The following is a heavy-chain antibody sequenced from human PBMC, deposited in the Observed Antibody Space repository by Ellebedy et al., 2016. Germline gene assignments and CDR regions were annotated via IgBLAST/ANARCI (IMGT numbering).Heavy chain of an antibody. CDR3: ARAPAPGASSHYYFYYLDV. J-gene: IGHJ6*03. CDR2: ID. CDR1: GGSISSSSFY. V-gene: IGHV4-61*03. Sequence: SETLSLXXTVSGGSISSSSFYWSWIRQHPEKGLEWIGYIDKYNPSLNGRVTIFLDTSENSFSLKLSSVTAADTAVYFCARAPAPGASSHYYFYYLDVWGEGTTVTVSS. D-gene: IGHD3-10*01.